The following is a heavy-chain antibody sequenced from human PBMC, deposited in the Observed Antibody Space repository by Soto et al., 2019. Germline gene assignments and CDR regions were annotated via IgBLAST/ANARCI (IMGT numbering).Heavy chain of an antibody. CDR2: ISSSSSYI. Sequence: EVQLVESGGGLVKPGGSLRLSCAASGFTFSSYSMNWVRQAPGKGLEWVSSISSSSSYIYYADSVKGRFTISRDNAKNSLYLQINSLRAEDTAVYYCARDPIYCSSTSCYGGRFDYWGQGTLVTVSS. D-gene: IGHD2-2*01. CDR1: GFTFSSYS. CDR3: ARDPIYCSSTSCYGGRFDY. V-gene: IGHV3-21*01. J-gene: IGHJ4*02.